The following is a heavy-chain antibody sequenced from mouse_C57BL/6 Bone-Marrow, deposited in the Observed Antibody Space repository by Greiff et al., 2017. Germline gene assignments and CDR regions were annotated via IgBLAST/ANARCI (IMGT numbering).Heavy chain of an antibody. CDR3: ATSHYYGSSYWYFDG. V-gene: IGHV5-16*01. Sequence: EVKLMESEGGLVQPGSSMKLSCTASGFTFSDYYMAWVRQVPEKGLEWVANINYDGSSTYYLDSLKSRFIISRDNAKNILYLQMSSLKSEDTATYYCATSHYYGSSYWYFDGWGTGATVTVSS. D-gene: IGHD1-1*01. CDR1: GFTFSDYY. CDR2: INYDGSST. J-gene: IGHJ1*03.